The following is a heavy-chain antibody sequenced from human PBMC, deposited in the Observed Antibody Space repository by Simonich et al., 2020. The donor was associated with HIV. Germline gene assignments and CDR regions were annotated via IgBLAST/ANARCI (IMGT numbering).Heavy chain of an antibody. CDR1: GFTFSFYW. V-gene: IGHV3-7*01. J-gene: IGHJ4*02. Sequence: DVQLVESGGGLVQPGGSLRLSCAASGFTFSFYWMSWVRQPPGKGLGVVANVHLDGRGKYYVDSVKGRFTISRDNAKNSLYLEMNSLRAEDTAVYYCARDADQTHWGQGTLVTVSS. CDR2: VHLDGRGK. CDR3: ARDADQTH.